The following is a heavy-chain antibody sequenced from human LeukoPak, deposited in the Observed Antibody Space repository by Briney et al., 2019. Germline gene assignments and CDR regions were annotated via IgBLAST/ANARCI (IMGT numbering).Heavy chain of an antibody. CDR3: ARYSSGWLYFDY. V-gene: IGHV4-39*01. D-gene: IGHD6-19*01. J-gene: IGHJ4*02. CDR2: IYYSGST. Sequence: PSETLSLTCTVSGGSISSSSYYWGWIRQPPGKGLEWIGSIYYSGSTYYNPSLKSRVTISVDTSKNQFSLKLSSVTAADTAVYYCARYSSGWLYFDYWGQGTLVTVSS. CDR1: GGSISSSSYY.